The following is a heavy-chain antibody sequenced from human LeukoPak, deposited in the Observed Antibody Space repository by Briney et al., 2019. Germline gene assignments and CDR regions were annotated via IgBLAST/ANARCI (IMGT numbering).Heavy chain of an antibody. Sequence: GGSLRLSCAASGFTFSSYAMHWVRQAPGKGLDWVAVISYDGSNKYYADSVKGRFTISRDNSKNTLYLQMNSLRAEDTAVYYCARDLNWGDSSLWGQGTLVTVSS. CDR2: ISYDGSNK. CDR1: GFTFSSYA. CDR3: ARDLNWGDSSL. D-gene: IGHD7-27*01. J-gene: IGHJ4*02. V-gene: IGHV3-30-3*01.